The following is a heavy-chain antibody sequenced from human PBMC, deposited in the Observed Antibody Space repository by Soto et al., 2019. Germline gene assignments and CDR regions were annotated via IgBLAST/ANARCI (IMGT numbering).Heavy chain of an antibody. Sequence: TLSLTCTVSGGSLSSYYWSWIRQPPGKGLEWIGYIYYSGNTKYSPSLKSRVTISLDTSKNQFSLKLSSVTAADTAVYYCARERGDGYNYDFDSWGQGTLVTVSS. CDR3: ARERGDGYNYDFDS. V-gene: IGHV4-59*01. CDR1: GGSLSSYY. J-gene: IGHJ4*02. D-gene: IGHD5-12*01. CDR2: IYYSGNT.